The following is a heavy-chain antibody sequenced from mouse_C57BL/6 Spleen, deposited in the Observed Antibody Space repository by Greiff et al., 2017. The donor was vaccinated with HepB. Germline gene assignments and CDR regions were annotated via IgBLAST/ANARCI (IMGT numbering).Heavy chain of an antibody. CDR3: ARRLGTVVATDAMDY. CDR2: IWTGGGT. D-gene: IGHD1-1*01. V-gene: IGHV2-9-1*01. Sequence: VQRVESGPGLVAPSQSLSITCTVSGFSLTSYAISWVRQPPGKGLEWLGVIWTGGGTNYNSALKSRLSISKDNSKSQVFLKMNRLQTDDTARYYCARRLGTVVATDAMDYWGQGTSVTVSS. J-gene: IGHJ4*01. CDR1: GFSLTSYA.